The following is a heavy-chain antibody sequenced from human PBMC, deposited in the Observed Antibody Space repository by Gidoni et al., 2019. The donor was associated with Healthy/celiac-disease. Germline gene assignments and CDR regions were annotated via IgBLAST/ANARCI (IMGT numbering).Heavy chain of an antibody. Sequence: EVQLLESGGGLVQPVGSLRLSCAASGFTFSSYAMSWVRQAPGKGLEWVSAISGRGGSTYYADSVKGRFNISRDNSKNTLYLQMNSLRAEDTAVYYCAKGHSGYDYGVFDYWGQGTLVTVSS. D-gene: IGHD5-12*01. CDR3: AKGHSGYDYGVFDY. V-gene: IGHV3-23*01. CDR1: GFTFSSYA. CDR2: ISGRGGST. J-gene: IGHJ4*02.